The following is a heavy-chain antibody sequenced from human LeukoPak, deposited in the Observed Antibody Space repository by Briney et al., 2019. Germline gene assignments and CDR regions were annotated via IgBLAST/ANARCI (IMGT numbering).Heavy chain of an antibody. J-gene: IGHJ6*02. Sequence: GGSLRLSCAASGFTFSNAWMSWVRQAPGKGLEWVGRIKSKTDGGTTDYAAPVKGRFTISRDDSKNTLYLQMNSLRAEDTAVFYCAKDREYSGSYRPGPTRYYYGMDVWGQGTTVTVS. CDR2: IKSKTDGGTT. D-gene: IGHD1-26*01. V-gene: IGHV3-15*01. CDR1: GFTFSNAW. CDR3: AKDREYSGSYRPGPTRYYYGMDV.